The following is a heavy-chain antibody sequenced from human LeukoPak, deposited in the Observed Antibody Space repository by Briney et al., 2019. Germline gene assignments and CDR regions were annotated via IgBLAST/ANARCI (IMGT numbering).Heavy chain of an antibody. CDR1: GFTFDDYA. CDR3: AKGSQESPRTILDAFDI. CDR2: LSGSAFT. J-gene: IGHJ3*02. Sequence: GRSLRLSCAASGFTFDDYAMHWVRQAPGKGLEWVSTLSGSAFTYYADSVKGRFTISRDTSKNTLFLDMNTLRVEDTAVYYCAKGSQESPRTILDAFDIWGQGTMVSVSS. V-gene: IGHV3-23*01. D-gene: IGHD1-1*01.